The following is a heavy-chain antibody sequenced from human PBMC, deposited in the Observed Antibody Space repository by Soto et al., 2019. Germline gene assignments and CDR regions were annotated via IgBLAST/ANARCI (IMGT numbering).Heavy chain of an antibody. D-gene: IGHD6-13*01. Sequence: EVQLVQSGAEVKKPGESLRISCKGSGYSFISYWISWVRQMPGKGLEWMGRIDPSDSYTNYSPSFHGNVTISADKSTHNAYMQWNILKASDTAMYYGARFQAAAGDNDIHFDYWGQGTLVTVSS. CDR3: ARFQAAAGDNDIHFDY. CDR1: GYSFISYW. V-gene: IGHV5-10-1*01. CDR2: IDPSDSYT. J-gene: IGHJ4*02.